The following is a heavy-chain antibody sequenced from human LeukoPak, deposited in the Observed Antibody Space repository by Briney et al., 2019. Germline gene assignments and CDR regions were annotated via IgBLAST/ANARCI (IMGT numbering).Heavy chain of an antibody. V-gene: IGHV4-59*01. CDR1: GGSISSYY. J-gene: IGHJ5*02. D-gene: IGHD5-18*01. Sequence: SETLSLTCTVSGGSISSYYWSWIRQPPGKGLEWIGYIYYSGSTNYNPSLKSRVTISVDTSKNQFSLRLSSVTAADTAVYYCARGNGIQLWIGNWFDPWGQGTLVTVSS. CDR2: IYYSGST. CDR3: ARGNGIQLWIGNWFDP.